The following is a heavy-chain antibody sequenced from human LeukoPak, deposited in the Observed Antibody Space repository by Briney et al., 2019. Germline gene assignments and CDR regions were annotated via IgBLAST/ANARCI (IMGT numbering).Heavy chain of an antibody. Sequence: SETLSLTCTVSGGSISSSSYYWGWIRQPPGKGLEWIGSIYYSGSTYYNPSLKSRVTISVDTSKNQFSLKLGSVTAADTAVYYCARDHTAAPYFDYWGQGTLVTVSS. CDR3: ARDHTAAPYFDY. V-gene: IGHV4-39*07. J-gene: IGHJ4*02. CDR1: GGSISSSSYY. CDR2: IYYSGST. D-gene: IGHD6-25*01.